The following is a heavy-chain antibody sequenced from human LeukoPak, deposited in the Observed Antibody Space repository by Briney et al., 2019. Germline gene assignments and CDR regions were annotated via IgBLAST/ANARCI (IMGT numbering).Heavy chain of an antibody. CDR2: ISSSSSYI. CDR3: ARDLSIAVAGTRFDY. V-gene: IGHV3-21*01. J-gene: IGHJ4*02. CDR1: GFTFSSYS. Sequence: GGSLRLPCAASGFTFSSYSMNWVRQAPGKGLEWVSSISSSSSYIYYADSVKGRFTISRDNAKNSLYLQMNSLRAEDTAVYYCARDLSIAVAGTRFDYWGQGTLVTVSS. D-gene: IGHD6-19*01.